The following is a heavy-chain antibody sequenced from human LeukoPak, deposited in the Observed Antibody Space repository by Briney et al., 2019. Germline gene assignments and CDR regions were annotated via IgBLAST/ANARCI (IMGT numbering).Heavy chain of an antibody. V-gene: IGHV4-39*01. CDR1: GGSISSSGYY. CDR3: ARQARGDFVFDY. Sequence: ASQTLSLTCSVSGGSISSSGYYWGWIRPPPGKGLEWIGSVFHSGSTYHNPSLKSRVTISEDTSKNQFSLKLSSVTVADTAVYYCARQARGDFVFDYWGQGTLVTVSS. D-gene: IGHD2-21*01. CDR2: VFHSGST. J-gene: IGHJ4*02.